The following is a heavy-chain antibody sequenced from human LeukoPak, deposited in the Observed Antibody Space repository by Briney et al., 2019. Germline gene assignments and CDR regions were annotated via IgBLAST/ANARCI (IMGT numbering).Heavy chain of an antibody. D-gene: IGHD6-13*01. V-gene: IGHV3-30*01. J-gene: IGHJ4*02. Sequence: GGSLRLSCAASGFTFSSYAMHWVRQAPGKGLEWVAVISYDGSNKYYVDSVKGRFTISRDNSKNTLYLQMNSLRAEDTAVYYCARDRGGIAAAVVYRFDYWGQGTLVTVSS. CDR3: ARDRGGIAAAVVYRFDY. CDR1: GFTFSSYA. CDR2: ISYDGSNK.